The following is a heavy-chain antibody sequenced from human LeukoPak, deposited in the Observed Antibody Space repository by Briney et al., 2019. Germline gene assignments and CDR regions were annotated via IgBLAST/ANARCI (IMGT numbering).Heavy chain of an antibody. CDR1: GGSISSYY. D-gene: IGHD5-12*01. CDR3: ARGKGYSGFDY. V-gene: IGHV4-59*01. Sequence: SETLSLTCTVSGGSISSYYWSWIRQPPGKGLEWIGYIYYSGSTNYNPSLKSRVTISIDPSKNQFSLKLSSVTTADTAVYYCARGKGYSGFDYWGQGTLVTVSS. CDR2: IYYSGST. J-gene: IGHJ4*02.